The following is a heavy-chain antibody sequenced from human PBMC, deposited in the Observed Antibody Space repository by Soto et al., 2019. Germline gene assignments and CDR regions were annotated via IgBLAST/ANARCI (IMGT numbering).Heavy chain of an antibody. V-gene: IGHV4-31*03. J-gene: IGHJ6*02. Sequence: LSLTCTVSGGSISSGGYYWSWIRQHPGKGLEWIGYIYYSGSTYYNPSLKSRVTISVDTSKNQFSLKLSSVTAADTAVYYCARDSRAFYGMDVWGQGTTVTVSS. CDR1: GGSISSGGYY. CDR3: ARDSRAFYGMDV. CDR2: IYYSGST.